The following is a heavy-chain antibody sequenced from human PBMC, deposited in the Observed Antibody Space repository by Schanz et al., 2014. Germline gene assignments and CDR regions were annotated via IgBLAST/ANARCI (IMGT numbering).Heavy chain of an antibody. CDR2: MYINSGST. CDR1: GFTVNTNY. Sequence: EVQLVESGGGLIQPGGSLRLSCAVSGFTVNTNYMSWVRQAPGKGLEWISSMYINSGSTQYADSVKGRFIISRDSSKNTLFLQMNSLRAEDTAVYYCARDRGAGWLQNLGDFDYWGQGTLVTVSS. J-gene: IGHJ4*02. D-gene: IGHD5-12*01. CDR3: ARDRGAGWLQNLGDFDY. V-gene: IGHV3-53*01.